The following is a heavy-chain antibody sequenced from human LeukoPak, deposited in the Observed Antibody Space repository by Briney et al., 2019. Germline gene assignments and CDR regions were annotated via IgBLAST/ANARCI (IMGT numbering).Heavy chain of an antibody. CDR3: ATDLLRRRLLAAAGKKILDY. V-gene: IGHV1-24*01. J-gene: IGHJ4*02. CDR2: FDPEDGET. CDR1: GYTLTELF. Sequence: ASVKVSCKVSGYTLTELFMHWVRQAPGKGLEWMGGFDPEDGETIYAQKFQGRVTMTEDTSTDTAYMELSSLRSEDTAVYYCATDLLRRRLLAAAGKKILDYWGQGTLVTVSS. D-gene: IGHD6-13*01.